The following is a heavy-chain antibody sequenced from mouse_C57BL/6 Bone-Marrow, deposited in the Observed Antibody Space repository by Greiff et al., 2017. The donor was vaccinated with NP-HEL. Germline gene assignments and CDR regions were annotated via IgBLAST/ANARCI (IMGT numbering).Heavy chain of an antibody. Sequence: VQRVESGAELARPGASVKLSCKASGYTFTSYGISWVKQRTGQGLEWIGEIYPRSGNTYYNEKFKGKATLTADKSSSTAYMELRSLTSEDSAVYFCARFDYGNWFAYWGQGTLVTVSA. V-gene: IGHV1-81*01. J-gene: IGHJ3*01. CDR2: IYPRSGNT. CDR3: ARFDYGNWFAY. CDR1: GYTFTSYG. D-gene: IGHD1-1*01.